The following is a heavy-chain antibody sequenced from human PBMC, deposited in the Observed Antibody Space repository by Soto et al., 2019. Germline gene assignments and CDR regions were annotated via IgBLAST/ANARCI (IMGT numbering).Heavy chain of an antibody. Sequence: SVKVSCKASGGTFSSYAIRWVRQAPGQGLEWMGGIIPIFGTANYAQKFQGRVTITADESTSTAYMELSSLRSEDTAVYYCARGRQQLVGRRRAFDIWGQGTMVTV. CDR1: GGTFSSYA. CDR3: ARGRQQLVGRRRAFDI. CDR2: IIPIFGTA. V-gene: IGHV1-69*13. D-gene: IGHD6-13*01. J-gene: IGHJ3*02.